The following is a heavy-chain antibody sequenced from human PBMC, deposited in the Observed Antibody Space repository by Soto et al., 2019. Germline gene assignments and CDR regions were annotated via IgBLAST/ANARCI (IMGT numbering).Heavy chain of an antibody. CDR2: INPSGGST. J-gene: IGHJ4*02. V-gene: IGHV1-46*01. CDR1: GYTFTSYY. Sequence: ASVKVSCKASGYTFTSYYMHWVRQAPGQGLGWMGIINPSGGSTSYAQKFQGRVTMTRDTSTSTVYMELSSLRSEDTAVYYCARGDSRYYDSSGQLTYWGQGTLVTVSS. D-gene: IGHD3-22*01. CDR3: ARGDSRYYDSSGQLTY.